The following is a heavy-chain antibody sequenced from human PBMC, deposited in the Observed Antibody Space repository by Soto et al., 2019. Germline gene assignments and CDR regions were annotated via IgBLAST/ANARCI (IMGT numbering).Heavy chain of an antibody. V-gene: IGHV1-2*04. Sequence: ASVKLSCKASGYTFTGYYMHWVRQAPGQGLEWMGWINPNSGGTNYAQKFQGWVTMTRDTSISTAYMELSRLRSDDTAVYYCARAPVYYDSSGYYYPFDYWGQGTLVPVSS. CDR3: ARAPVYYDSSGYYYPFDY. CDR1: GYTFTGYY. J-gene: IGHJ4*02. D-gene: IGHD3-22*01. CDR2: INPNSGGT.